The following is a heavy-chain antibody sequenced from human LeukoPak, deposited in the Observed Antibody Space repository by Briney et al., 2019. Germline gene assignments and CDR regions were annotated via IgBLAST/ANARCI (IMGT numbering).Heavy chain of an antibody. Sequence: GGSLRLSCAASRFSFSTYPMGWVRQAPGKGLEWVSGISASGDVTFHADPVKGRFTISRDNAKNTVYLQMNSLRTEDTAVYYCARGLPNYYGMDVWGQGTTVTVSS. CDR1: RFSFSTYP. CDR3: ARGLPNYYGMDV. J-gene: IGHJ6*02. CDR2: ISASGDVT. V-gene: IGHV3-23*01.